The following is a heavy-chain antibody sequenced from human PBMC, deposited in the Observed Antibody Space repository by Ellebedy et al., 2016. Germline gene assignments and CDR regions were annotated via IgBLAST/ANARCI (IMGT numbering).Heavy chain of an antibody. Sequence: GGSLRLSCAASGFTFDDYAMHWVRQAPGKGLEWVSVISWDGGSTYYAASVKGRFTISRDNSKNSLYLQMTSLRAEDTALYYCAKDAARGPNTYYNGSGNYDYYMDVWGKGTTVTVSS. V-gene: IGHV3-43D*03. D-gene: IGHD3-10*01. CDR3: AKDAARGPNTYYNGSGNYDYYMDV. J-gene: IGHJ6*03. CDR1: GFTFDDYA. CDR2: ISWDGGST.